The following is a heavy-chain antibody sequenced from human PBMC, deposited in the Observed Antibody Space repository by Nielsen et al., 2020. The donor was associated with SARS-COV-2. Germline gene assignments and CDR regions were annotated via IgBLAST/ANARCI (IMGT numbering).Heavy chain of an antibody. D-gene: IGHD3-10*01. J-gene: IGHJ4*02. Sequence: WIRQPPGKGLEWIGSIYYSGSTYYNPSLKSRVTISVDTSKNQFSLRLSSVTAADTAVYYCARYGLGSFFDYWGQGTLVTVSS. CDR3: ARYGLGSFFDY. V-gene: IGHV4-39*07. CDR2: IYYSGST.